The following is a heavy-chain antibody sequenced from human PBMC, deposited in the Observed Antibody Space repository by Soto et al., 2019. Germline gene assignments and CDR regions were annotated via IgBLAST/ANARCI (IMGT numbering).Heavy chain of an antibody. Sequence: QVQLVQSGAEVKKSGASVKVSCKASGYTFTGYYIHWVRQAPGQGPEWMGEISPNSGGTKYAQRFQGRVTMTRDTTITTVYMELSNLSPDDTTVYYGGKGRSWDVGVFYCCQGTLVTVYS. D-gene: IGHD1-26*01. CDR2: ISPNSGGT. V-gene: IGHV1-2*02. CDR1: GYTFTGYY. CDR3: GKGRSWDVGVFY. J-gene: IGHJ4*02.